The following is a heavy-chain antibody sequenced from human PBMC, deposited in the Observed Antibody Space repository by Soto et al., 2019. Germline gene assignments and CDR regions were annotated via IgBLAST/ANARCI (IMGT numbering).Heavy chain of an antibody. D-gene: IGHD6-19*01. V-gene: IGHV4-39*01. CDR3: ARHYSSGWDYFDY. CDR2: LYYSGST. CDR1: GGSIGTRNYY. Sequence: PSETLSLTCNVSGGSIGTRNYYWAWIRQPPGKGLEWIGSLYYSGSTYYNPSLKSRVTISVDTSKNQFSLKVTSVTAADTAVYYCARHYSSGWDYFDYWGQGNLVTVSS. J-gene: IGHJ4*02.